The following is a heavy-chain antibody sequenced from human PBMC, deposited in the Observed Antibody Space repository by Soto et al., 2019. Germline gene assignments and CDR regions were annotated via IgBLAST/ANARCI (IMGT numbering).Heavy chain of an antibody. CDR2: ISAYNGNT. Sequence: GASVKVSCKASGYTFTSYGISWVRQAPGQGLEWMGWISAYNGNTNYAQKLQGRVTMTTDTSTSTAYMELRSLRSDDTAVYYCARAGQGSSYDSSGRAHYFFDHWGQGTLVTVSS. D-gene: IGHD3-22*01. J-gene: IGHJ4*02. CDR1: GYTFTSYG. V-gene: IGHV1-18*01. CDR3: ARAGQGSSYDSSGRAHYFFDH.